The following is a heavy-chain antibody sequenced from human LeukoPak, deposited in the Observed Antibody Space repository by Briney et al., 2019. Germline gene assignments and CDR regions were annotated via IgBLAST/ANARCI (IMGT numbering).Heavy chain of an antibody. Sequence: GGSLRLSCAASGFTFSNAWMSWVRQAPGKGLEGVGCIKTKTDGGTTDYAAPVKGRFTISRDDSKNTLYLQMNSLKTEDTAVYYCTTLQGDDSSGYRWRNYYYYMDVWGKGTTVTVSS. CDR1: GFTFSNAW. V-gene: IGHV3-15*01. CDR3: TTLQGDDSSGYRWRNYYYYMDV. J-gene: IGHJ6*03. D-gene: IGHD3-22*01. CDR2: IKTKTDGGTT.